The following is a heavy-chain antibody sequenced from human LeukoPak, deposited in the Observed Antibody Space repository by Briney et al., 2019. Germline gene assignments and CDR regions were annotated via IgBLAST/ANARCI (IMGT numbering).Heavy chain of an antibody. CDR1: GFTFSSYS. J-gene: IGHJ3*02. Sequence: GGSLRLSCAASGFTFSSYSMNWVRQAPGKGLEWVSSISSSSSYIYYADSVKGRFTISRDNAKNSLYLQMNSLRAEDTAAYYCARDRHSSGWNADAFDIWGQGTMVTVSS. D-gene: IGHD6-19*01. CDR2: ISSSSSYI. V-gene: IGHV3-21*01. CDR3: ARDRHSSGWNADAFDI.